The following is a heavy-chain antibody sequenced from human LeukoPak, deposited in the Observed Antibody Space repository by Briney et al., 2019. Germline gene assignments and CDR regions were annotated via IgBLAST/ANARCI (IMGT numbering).Heavy chain of an antibody. CDR2: IYYSGST. CDR3: ARVPYDSSGYYHLGFDY. V-gene: IGHV4-59*08. Sequence: SETLSLTCTVSGGSISSYYWSWIRQPPGKGLEWIGYIYYSGSTNYNPSLKSRVTISVDTSKNQFSLKLSSVTAADTAVYYCARVPYDSSGYYHLGFDYWGQGTLVTVSS. D-gene: IGHD3-22*01. CDR1: GGSISSYY. J-gene: IGHJ4*02.